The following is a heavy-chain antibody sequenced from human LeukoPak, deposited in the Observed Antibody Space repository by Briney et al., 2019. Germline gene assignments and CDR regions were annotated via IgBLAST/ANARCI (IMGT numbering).Heavy chain of an antibody. CDR2: LSWDSANI. CDR1: GFTFHDYA. D-gene: IGHD3-22*01. Sequence: PGGSLRLSCAASGFTFHDYAMHGVRQAPGQGLEWVSGLSWDSANIGYADSVKGRFTISRDNAKNSLYLQMNSLRVEDAALCYCAKSPYYYDSSGSPFDFWGQGTLVTVSS. CDR3: AKSPYYYDSSGSPFDF. J-gene: IGHJ4*02. V-gene: IGHV3-9*01.